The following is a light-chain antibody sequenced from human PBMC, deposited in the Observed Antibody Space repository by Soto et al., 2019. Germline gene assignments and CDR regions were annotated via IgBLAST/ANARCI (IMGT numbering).Light chain of an antibody. V-gene: IGLV2-11*01. CDR3: CSYAGTYTYV. J-gene: IGLJ7*01. CDR2: DVG. CDR1: SSDVGDYNY. Sequence: QSALTQPRSVSGSPGQSVTISCTGTSSDVGDYNYVSWYRQHPGKVPKLMIYDVGKRPSGVPDRFSGSKSGNTASLTISGLQAEDEADYYCCSYAGTYTYVFGSGTQLTVL.